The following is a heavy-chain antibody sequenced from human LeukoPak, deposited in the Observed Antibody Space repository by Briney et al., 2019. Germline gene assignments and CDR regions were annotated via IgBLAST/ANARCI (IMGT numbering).Heavy chain of an antibody. D-gene: IGHD3-10*01. J-gene: IGHJ4*02. V-gene: IGHV3-23*01. Sequence: GRSLRLSCAASGFTLTSYATRWVCQAPGRGLGWVSAISGSGGRTYYAASVKGRFTISRDNSRNTLDREMNSLRGEDKGVYYCAKFSSGVRGFIRYWGQGTLVTVSS. CDR3: AKFSSGVRGFIRY. CDR2: ISGSGGRT. CDR1: GFTLTSYA.